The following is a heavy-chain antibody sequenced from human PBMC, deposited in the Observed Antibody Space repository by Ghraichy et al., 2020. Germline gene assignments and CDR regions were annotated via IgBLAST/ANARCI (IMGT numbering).Heavy chain of an antibody. CDR3: ARRRAGSYTVGWHFFDY. CDR1: GGSFSGFY. V-gene: IGHV4-34*01. J-gene: IGHJ4*02. Sequence: LSLTCTVYGGSFSGFYWSWIRQPPAKGLEWIGEINHSGNTNYNPSFKSRVTTSVDTSKNQFSLELKSVTAADTAVYYCARRRAGSYTVGWHFFDYWGQGTRVAVAS. CDR2: INHSGNT. D-gene: IGHD3-10*01.